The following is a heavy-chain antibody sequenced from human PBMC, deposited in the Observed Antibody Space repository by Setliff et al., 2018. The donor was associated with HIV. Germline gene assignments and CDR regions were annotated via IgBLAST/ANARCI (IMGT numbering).Heavy chain of an antibody. CDR2: IFHAGNT. D-gene: IGHD4-17*01. V-gene: IGHV4-38-2*02. Sequence: SETLSLTCTVSGYSISSGYYWGFIRQPPGKGLEWIGSIFHAGNTYYNLSLKSRVTISVDTSKNQIYLRLNSLTAADTAVYYCARGTTLNVVPDAFDIWGQGTMVTVSS. J-gene: IGHJ3*02. CDR3: ARGTTLNVVPDAFDI. CDR1: GYSISSGYY.